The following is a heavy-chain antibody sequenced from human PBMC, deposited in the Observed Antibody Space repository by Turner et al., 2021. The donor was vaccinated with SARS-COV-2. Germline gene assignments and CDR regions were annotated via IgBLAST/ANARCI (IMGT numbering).Heavy chain of an antibody. V-gene: IGHV3-30-3*01. CDR1: DFTFSSYA. CDR3: ARGGGDYLDI. Sequence: QAQLVESGGGVVQPGRSLRLSCAASDFTFSSYALHRVRQAPGKGLEWVALISYDGSHKYYADSVKGRFTISRDNSKNTLYLQMNSLRAEDTAVYYCARGGGDYLDIWGQGTMVTVSS. CDR2: ISYDGSHK. J-gene: IGHJ3*02. D-gene: IGHD4-17*01.